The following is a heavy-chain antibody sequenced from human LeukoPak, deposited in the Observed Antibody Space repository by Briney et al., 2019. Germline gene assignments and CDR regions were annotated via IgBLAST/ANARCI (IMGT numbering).Heavy chain of an antibody. Sequence: KPSETLSLTCTVSGGSVSSSGDYWGWVRQPPGKGLEWIGSMFYRGNTYYNPSLKSRVTISVDTYQVSLKLTSLTAADTAVYYCARILRSQYYFDYWGQGALVTVSS. CDR1: GGSVSSSGDY. D-gene: IGHD3-16*01. V-gene: IGHV4-39*01. CDR3: ARILRSQYYFDY. J-gene: IGHJ4*02. CDR2: MFYRGNT.